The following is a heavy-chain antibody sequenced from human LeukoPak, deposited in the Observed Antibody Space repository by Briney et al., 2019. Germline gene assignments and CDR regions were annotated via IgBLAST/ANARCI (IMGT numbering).Heavy chain of an antibody. CDR1: GLTFNTYW. V-gene: IGHV3-74*01. CDR2: INADGSST. D-gene: IGHD2-21*02. CDR3: ARDKVVTAMSSYYYYGMDV. J-gene: IGHJ6*02. Sequence: GGSLRLSCAASGLTFNTYWMHWVRQAPGKGLVWVSSINADGSSTSYADSVKGRFTISRDNSKNTLYLQMNSLRAEDTAVYYCARDKVVTAMSSYYYYGMDVWGQGTTVTVSS.